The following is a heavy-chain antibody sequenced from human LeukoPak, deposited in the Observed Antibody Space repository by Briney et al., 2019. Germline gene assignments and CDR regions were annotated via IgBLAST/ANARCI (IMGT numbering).Heavy chain of an antibody. J-gene: IGHJ4*02. Sequence: GGSLRLSCAASGFTFSDYFMNWIRQAPGKGLVWVSHINSDGSTTNYADSVKGRFTISRDNAKNTLFLQMNSLRVEDTAVYYCARDVSGRDDFWGQGTLVTVSS. CDR2: INSDGSTT. D-gene: IGHD6-25*01. V-gene: IGHV3-74*01. CDR1: GFTFSDYF. CDR3: ARDVSGRDDF.